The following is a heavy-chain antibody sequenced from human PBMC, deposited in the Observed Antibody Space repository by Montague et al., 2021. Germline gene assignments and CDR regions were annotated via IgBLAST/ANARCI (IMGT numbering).Heavy chain of an antibody. CDR2: IFYSGNT. Sequence: TLSLTCTVSGGSISRGGYYWSWIRQLPGKGLEWIGYIFYSGNTYYNPSLKSRVNISVDTSKNQFSLKLSSVTAADTAVYYCARAEDYYVSGSYLGFDYRGQGSLVTVSS. D-gene: IGHD3-10*01. V-gene: IGHV4-31*03. CDR3: ARAEDYYVSGSYLGFDY. CDR1: GGSISRGGYY. J-gene: IGHJ4*02.